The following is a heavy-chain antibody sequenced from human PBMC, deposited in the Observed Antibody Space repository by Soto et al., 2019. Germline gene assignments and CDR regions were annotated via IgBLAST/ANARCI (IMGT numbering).Heavy chain of an antibody. CDR1: GGTFSSYA. Sequence: QVQLVQSGAEVKKPGSSVKVSCKASGGTFSSYAISWVRQAPGQGLEWMGGIIPIFGTANYAQKFQGRVTITADESTSTAYMELSSLRSKDTAVYYCAMHVTILGVDYWYYYYGMDVWGQGTTVTVSS. V-gene: IGHV1-69*01. D-gene: IGHD3-3*01. CDR3: AMHVTILGVDYWYYYYGMDV. J-gene: IGHJ6*02. CDR2: IIPIFGTA.